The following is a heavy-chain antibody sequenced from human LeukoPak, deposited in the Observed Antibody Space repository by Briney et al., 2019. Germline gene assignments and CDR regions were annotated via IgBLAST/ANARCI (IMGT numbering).Heavy chain of an antibody. CDR1: GYTFTSYY. CDR3: ARDRSGYDVFDY. J-gene: IGHJ4*02. Sequence: GASVKVSCKASGYTFTSYYMHWVRQAPGQGLEWMGIINPSVGTSNYAQTFQGRVAMTRDTSTSTVYIELSSLRSEDTAVYCCARDRSGYDVFDYWGQGTLVTVSS. V-gene: IGHV1-46*01. CDR2: INPSVGTS. D-gene: IGHD3-3*01.